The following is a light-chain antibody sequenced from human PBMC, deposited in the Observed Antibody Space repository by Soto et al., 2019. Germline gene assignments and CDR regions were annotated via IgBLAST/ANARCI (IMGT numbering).Light chain of an antibody. V-gene: IGLV1-47*01. CDR3: AAWDDGLRGWA. J-gene: IGLJ3*02. CDR1: SSNIGSNY. Sequence: QSVLTQPPSASGTPGQRVILSCSGSSSNIGSNYVYWHHQQLPGTAPKHTIYRNNQRPSGVPDRCSGSKSGTSASLASRGPRSEYAVDYYCAAWDDGLRGWAFGGGTELTV. CDR2: RNN.